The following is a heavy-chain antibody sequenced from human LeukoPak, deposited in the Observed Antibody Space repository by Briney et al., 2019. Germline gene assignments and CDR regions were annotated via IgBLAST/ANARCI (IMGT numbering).Heavy chain of an antibody. CDR2: INPSGGST. CDR1: GYIFTSYF. D-gene: IGHD1-26*01. Sequence: ASVKASCKASGYIFTSYFMHWVRQAPGQGLEWMGPINPSGGSTRYAQKFQGRVTMTRDMSTSTIYMELSSLRSEDTAVYYCARDYSRVGATGPFDYWGQGTLVTVAS. V-gene: IGHV1-46*01. J-gene: IGHJ4*02. CDR3: ARDYSRVGATGPFDY.